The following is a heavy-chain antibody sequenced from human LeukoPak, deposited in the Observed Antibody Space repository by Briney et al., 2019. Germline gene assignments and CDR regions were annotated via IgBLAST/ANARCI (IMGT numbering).Heavy chain of an antibody. CDR2: IRSKSFGGTT. CDR1: GFIFRSYW. CDR3: ARVMSSVAVAGTDC. Sequence: QAGGSLRLSCAASGFIFRSYWMVWVRQAPGKGLEWVGFIRSKSFGGTTDYGASVKGRFTISRDDSKSIAYLQMNSLKTDDTAVYYCARVMSSVAVAGTDCWGQGTLVTVSS. J-gene: IGHJ4*02. D-gene: IGHD6-19*01. V-gene: IGHV3-49*04.